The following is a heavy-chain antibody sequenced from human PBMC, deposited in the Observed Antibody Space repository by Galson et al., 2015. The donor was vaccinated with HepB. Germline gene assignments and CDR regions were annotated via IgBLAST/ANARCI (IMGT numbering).Heavy chain of an antibody. CDR3: AREVVVVVAATRWFDP. CDR1: GFTFSSYW. V-gene: IGHV3-7*03. J-gene: IGHJ5*02. D-gene: IGHD2-15*01. CDR2: IKQDGSEK. Sequence: SLRLSCAASGFTFSSYWMSWVRQAPGKGLEWVANIKQDGSEKYYVDSVKGRFTISRDNAENSLYLQMNSLRAEDTAVYYCAREVVVVVAATRWFDPWGQGTLVTVSS.